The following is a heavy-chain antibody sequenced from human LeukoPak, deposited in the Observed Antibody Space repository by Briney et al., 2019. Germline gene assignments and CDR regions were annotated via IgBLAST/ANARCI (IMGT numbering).Heavy chain of an antibody. Sequence: SETLSLTCSVSGGSISSLYWSWIRQPPGKGLEWTGYIYYTGSTNYNPSLKSRVTMFVDMSKNQFSLRLSSVTAADTAVHYCARHRAYSSSSPFDYWGQGTLVTVSS. D-gene: IGHD6-6*01. V-gene: IGHV4-59*08. CDR2: IYYTGST. CDR1: GGSISSLY. CDR3: ARHRAYSSSSPFDY. J-gene: IGHJ4*02.